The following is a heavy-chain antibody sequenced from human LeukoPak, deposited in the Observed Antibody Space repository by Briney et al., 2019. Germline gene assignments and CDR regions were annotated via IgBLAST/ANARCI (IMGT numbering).Heavy chain of an antibody. V-gene: IGHV3-21*01. Sequence: PGGSLRLSCEASGFTFTTYSMTWVRQAPGKGLEWVSIISSGSSAIFPADALKGRFTISREDAKNLLYLDMNSLRAEDTAVYYCARAYSETYGLGYYYMDVWGKGTTVTISS. CDR3: ARAYSETYGLGYYYMDV. CDR1: GFTFTTYS. D-gene: IGHD1-26*01. CDR2: ISSGSSAI. J-gene: IGHJ6*03.